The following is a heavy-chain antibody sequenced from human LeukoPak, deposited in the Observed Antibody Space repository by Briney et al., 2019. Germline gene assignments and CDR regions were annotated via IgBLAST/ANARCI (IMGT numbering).Heavy chain of an antibody. Sequence: GASVKVSCKASGGTFSSYAINWVRQAPGQGLEWMGGIIPIFGTANYAQKFQGRVTITADESTSTAYMELSSLRSEDTAVYYCARGRDYGGNWDFDYWGQGTLVTVSS. D-gene: IGHD4-23*01. CDR2: IIPIFGTA. CDR1: GGTFSSYA. CDR3: ARGRDYGGNWDFDY. V-gene: IGHV1-69*13. J-gene: IGHJ4*02.